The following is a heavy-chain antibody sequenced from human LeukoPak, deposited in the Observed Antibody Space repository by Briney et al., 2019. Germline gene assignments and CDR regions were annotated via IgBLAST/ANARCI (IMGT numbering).Heavy chain of an antibody. Sequence: HGESLKISCQASGYIFTNYWIAWARQMPGKGLEWMGSIYPGDSDTRYSPSFQGQGTISADKSIGTAYLQWSSLKASDTAMYYCASLGTAIVARYLDYWGQGTLVTASS. CDR2: IYPGDSDT. CDR3: ASLGTAIVARYLDY. CDR1: GYIFTNYW. J-gene: IGHJ4*02. D-gene: IGHD5-18*01. V-gene: IGHV5-51*01.